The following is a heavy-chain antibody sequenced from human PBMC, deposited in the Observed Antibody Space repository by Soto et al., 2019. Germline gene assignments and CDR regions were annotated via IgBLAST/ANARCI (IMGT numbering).Heavy chain of an antibody. CDR2: IKQDGTEK. J-gene: IGHJ4*02. V-gene: IGHV3-7*01. CDR3: ASVAI. Sequence: VQLVESGGGLVQPGGSLRLSCAASGFTFSNYWMSWVRQAPGKGLEWVANIKQDGTEKNYGDSVRGRFTISRDNAKNALDLQMYSLTAEDTAVYYCASVAIWGQGTLVTVSS. CDR1: GFTFSNYW. D-gene: IGHD5-12*01.